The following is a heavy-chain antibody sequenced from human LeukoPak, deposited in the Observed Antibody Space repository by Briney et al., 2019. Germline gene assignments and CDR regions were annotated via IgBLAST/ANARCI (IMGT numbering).Heavy chain of an antibody. Sequence: PSETLSLTCAVSSGSFSGYYWNWIRQPPGKGLEWIGEINQSGSTKYNPSLESRVTISVDTSKNQFSLKLSSMTAADTAVYYCARGPGSGSYFAWFDTWGQGALVTVSS. D-gene: IGHD3-10*01. CDR3: ARGPGSGSYFAWFDT. V-gene: IGHV4-34*01. CDR2: INQSGST. J-gene: IGHJ5*02. CDR1: SGSFSGYY.